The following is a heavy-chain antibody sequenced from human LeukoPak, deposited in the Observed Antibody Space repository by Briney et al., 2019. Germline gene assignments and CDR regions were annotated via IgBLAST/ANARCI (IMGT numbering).Heavy chain of an antibody. CDR1: GFTFDDYA. D-gene: IGHD3-9*01. Sequence: GGSLRLSCAASGFTFDDYAMHWVRQAPGKGLEWVSGISWNSGSIGYVDSVKGRFTISRDNTKNSLYVQMNSLRAEDTAVYYCARVEDYDILTGFDYWGQGILVTVSS. J-gene: IGHJ4*02. CDR2: ISWNSGSI. V-gene: IGHV3-9*01. CDR3: ARVEDYDILTGFDY.